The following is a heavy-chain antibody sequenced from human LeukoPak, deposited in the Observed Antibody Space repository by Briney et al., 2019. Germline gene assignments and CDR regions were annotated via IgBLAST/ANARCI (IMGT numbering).Heavy chain of an antibody. CDR2: INGDGSDT. J-gene: IGHJ4*02. CDR3: ARWDTGMAAFDL. CDR1: EFNVSNYW. Sequence: GGSLRLSCAASEFNVSNYWMHWIRQAPGTGPMWVSCINGDGSDTKYADSVKGRLTISRDNAKNTLYLHMNSLRAEDTALYWCARWDTGMAAFDLWGQGTLVTVSP. V-gene: IGHV3-74*03. D-gene: IGHD5-18*01.